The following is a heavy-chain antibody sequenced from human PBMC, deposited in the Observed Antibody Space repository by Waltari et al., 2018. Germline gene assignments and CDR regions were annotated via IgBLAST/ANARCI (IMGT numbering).Heavy chain of an antibody. CDR2: IYYSGST. CDR1: GGSISSYY. J-gene: IGHJ6*02. V-gene: IGHV4-59*01. CDR3: ASILFGVDHAYYGMDV. D-gene: IGHD3-3*01. Sequence: QVQLQASGPGLVKPSETLSLTCTVPGGSISSYYWSWIRQPPGKGLEWIGYIYYSGSTNYNPSLKSRVTISVDTSKNQFSLKLSSVTAADTAVYYCASILFGVDHAYYGMDVWGQGTTVTVSS.